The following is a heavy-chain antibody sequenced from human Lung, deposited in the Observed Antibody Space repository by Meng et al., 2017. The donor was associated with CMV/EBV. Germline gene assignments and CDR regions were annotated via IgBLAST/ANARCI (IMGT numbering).Heavy chain of an antibody. D-gene: IGHD6-13*01. V-gene: IGHV1-46*01. CDR3: ARVGPAAGTGFFDY. CDR1: GYTFTSYY. J-gene: IGHJ4*02. Sequence: SVXXSCKASGYTFTSYYMHWVRQAPGQGLEWMGRINPSGGSTSYAQKFQGRVTMTRDTSTSTVYMELSSLRSEDTAVYYCARVGPAAGTGFFDYWGQGTLVTVSS. CDR2: INPSGGST.